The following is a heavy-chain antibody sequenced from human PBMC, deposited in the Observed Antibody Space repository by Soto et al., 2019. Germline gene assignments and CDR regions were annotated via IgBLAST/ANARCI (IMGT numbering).Heavy chain of an antibody. V-gene: IGHV4-34*01. CDR1: GGSFSGYY. D-gene: IGHD1-26*01. J-gene: IGHJ2*01. CDR2: INHSGST. Sequence: QVQLQQWGAGLLKPSETLSLTCAVYGGSFSGYYWSWIRQPPGKGLEWIGEINHSGSTNYNPSLKSRVTISVDTSKKQFALKLSSVTAADTAVYYCARGRSSGSYRRDWYFDLWGRGTLVTVSS. CDR3: ARGRSSGSYRRDWYFDL.